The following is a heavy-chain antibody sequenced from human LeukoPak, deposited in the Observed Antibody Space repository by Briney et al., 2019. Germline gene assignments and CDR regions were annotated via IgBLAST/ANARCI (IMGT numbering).Heavy chain of an antibody. CDR3: ACRDLSSTWSYP. D-gene: IGHD6-13*01. Sequence: GESLKISCKGVGYSFTNCWIGWVRQMPGKGMEWMGVIYPGDSRVRYNPSFQGQVTISVDKSVSTAYLQWISLKASDTAMYYCACRDLSSTWSYPWGQGTLVNVSS. J-gene: IGHJ5*02. CDR2: IYPGDSRV. V-gene: IGHV5-51*01. CDR1: GYSFTNCW.